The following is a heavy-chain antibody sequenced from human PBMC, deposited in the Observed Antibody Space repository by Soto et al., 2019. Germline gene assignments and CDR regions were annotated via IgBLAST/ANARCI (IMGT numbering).Heavy chain of an antibody. J-gene: IGHJ4*02. V-gene: IGHV4-39*01. CDR1: GGSISSSSYY. CDR2: IYYSGST. CDR3: ARLAKPYGDPFDY. D-gene: IGHD4-17*01. Sequence: QLQLQESGPGLVKPSETLSLTYTVSGGSISSSSYYWGWIRQPPGKGLEWIGSIYYSGSTYYNPSLKSRVTISVDTSKNQFSLKLSSVTAADTAVYYCARLAKPYGDPFDYWGQGTLVTVSS.